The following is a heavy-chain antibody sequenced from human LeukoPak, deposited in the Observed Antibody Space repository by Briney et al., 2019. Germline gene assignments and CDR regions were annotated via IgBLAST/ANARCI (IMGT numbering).Heavy chain of an antibody. CDR2: IYYSGST. D-gene: IGHD3-16*01. CDR1: GGSISSGGYS. J-gene: IGHJ4*02. V-gene: IGHV4-30-4*07. Sequence: PSETLSLTCAVSGGSISSGGYSWSWIRQPPGKGLEWIGYIYYSGSTYYNPSLKSRVTISVDTSKNQFSLKLSSVTAADTAVYYCARGGDYDYVWGSPNSLDYWGQGTLVTVSS. CDR3: ARGGDYDYVWGSPNSLDY.